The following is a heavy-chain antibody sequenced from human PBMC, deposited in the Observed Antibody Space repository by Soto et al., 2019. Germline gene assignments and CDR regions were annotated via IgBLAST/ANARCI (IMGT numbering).Heavy chain of an antibody. D-gene: IGHD4-17*01. J-gene: IGHJ4*02. Sequence: ASVKVSCKASGYTFTGYYMHWVRQAPGQGLEWMGWINPNSGGTNYAQKFQGWATMTRDTSISTAYMELSRLRSDDTAAYYCARSLRATTIFDYWGQGTLVTVSS. CDR2: INPNSGGT. V-gene: IGHV1-2*04. CDR3: ARSLRATTIFDY. CDR1: GYTFTGYY.